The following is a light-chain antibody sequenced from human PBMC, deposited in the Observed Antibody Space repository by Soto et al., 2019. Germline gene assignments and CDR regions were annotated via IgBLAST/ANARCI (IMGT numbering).Light chain of an antibody. CDR3: QQYNSYSWT. J-gene: IGKJ1*01. V-gene: IGKV1-5*01. Sequence: DIRMTQSPSPLSASVGDRVTITCRASQSISAWLAWYQQKPGKAPKLLIYDASNLESGVPSRFSGGGSGTDCTLTISSLQPDDVATYYCQQYNSYSWTFGQGTKVDIK. CDR2: DAS. CDR1: QSISAW.